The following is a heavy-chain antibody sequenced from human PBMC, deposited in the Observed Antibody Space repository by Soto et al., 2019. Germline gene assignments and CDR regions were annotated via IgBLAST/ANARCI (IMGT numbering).Heavy chain of an antibody. CDR2: LSAYNGDT. CDR3: ARWSAIVGGAEAVDV. CDR1: GYTFINYG. V-gene: IGHV1-18*01. D-gene: IGHD1-26*01. Sequence: QVQLVQSGAEVKKPGASVRVSCKTSGYTFINYGITWVRQAPGQGLEWMGWLSAYNGDTSSSEKLQDRFTMTTDTSTNTVYRDLRSLTSDDTAVYYCARWSAIVGGAEAVDVWGQGTMVIVSS. J-gene: IGHJ3*01.